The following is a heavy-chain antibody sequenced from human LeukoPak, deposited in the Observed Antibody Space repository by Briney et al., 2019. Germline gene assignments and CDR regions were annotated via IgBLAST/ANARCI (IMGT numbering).Heavy chain of an antibody. CDR3: ARQNFEY. J-gene: IGHJ4*02. CDR1: GFXFSSYW. Sequence: GGSLRLSCAASGFXFSSYWINWVRQASGRGLEWVANIKPDGSGKYYVDSVKGRFTISRDNAKNSLYLQMNSLRAEDMAVYYCARQNFEYWAQGTLVTVSS. V-gene: IGHV3-7*04. CDR2: IKPDGSGK.